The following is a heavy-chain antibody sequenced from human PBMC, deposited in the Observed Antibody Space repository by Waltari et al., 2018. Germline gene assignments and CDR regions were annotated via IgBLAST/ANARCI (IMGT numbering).Heavy chain of an antibody. V-gene: IGHV4-39*07. Sequence: QLQLQESGPGLVKPSETMSLTCTVSGGSISSSSYYWGWIRQPPGKGLEWIGSIYYSGITYYNPSLKSRVTISVDTSKNQFSLKLSSVTAADTAVYYCASSYYYDSSGYFDYWGQETLVTVSS. D-gene: IGHD3-22*01. CDR2: IYYSGIT. CDR3: ASSYYYDSSGYFDY. CDR1: GGSISSSSYY. J-gene: IGHJ4*02.